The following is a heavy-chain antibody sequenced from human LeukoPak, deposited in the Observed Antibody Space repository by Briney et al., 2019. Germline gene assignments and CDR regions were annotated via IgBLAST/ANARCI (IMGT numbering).Heavy chain of an antibody. CDR1: GYTFTSYG. V-gene: IGHV1-18*01. CDR2: ISAYNGNT. CDR3: ASPTKTYYYYGMDV. Sequence: ASVKVSCKASGYTFTSYGISWVRQAPGQGLEWMGWISAYNGNTNYAQKLQGRVTMTTDTSTSTAYMELRSLRSDDTAVYYRASPTKTYYYYGMDVWGQGTTVTVSS. J-gene: IGHJ6*02. D-gene: IGHD2-8*01.